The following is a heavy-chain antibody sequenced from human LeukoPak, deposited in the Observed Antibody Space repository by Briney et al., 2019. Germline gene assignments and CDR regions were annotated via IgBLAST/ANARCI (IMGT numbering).Heavy chain of an antibody. D-gene: IGHD3-22*01. Sequence: GRSLRLSCVASGFTFDDYAMHWVRQAPGKGLEWVSGISWNSGSIGYADSVKGRFTISRDNAKNSLYLQMNSLRAEDTALYYCAKGDSSGYYLWYNWFDPWGQGTLVTVSS. V-gene: IGHV3-9*01. CDR2: ISWNSGSI. J-gene: IGHJ5*02. CDR1: GFTFDDYA. CDR3: AKGDSSGYYLWYNWFDP.